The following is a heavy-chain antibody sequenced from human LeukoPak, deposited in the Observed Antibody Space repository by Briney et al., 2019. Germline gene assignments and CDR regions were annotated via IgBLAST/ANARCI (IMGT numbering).Heavy chain of an antibody. CDR3: ANSPGGFLEWLGDY. D-gene: IGHD3-3*01. V-gene: IGHV3-30*02. CDR1: GFTFSSYG. Sequence: GGSLRLSCAASGFTFSSYGMHWVRQAPGKGLEWVAFIRYDGSNKYYADSVKGRFTISRDNSKNTLYLQMNSLRAEDSAVYYCANSPGGFLEWLGDYWGQGTLVTVSS. J-gene: IGHJ4*02. CDR2: IRYDGSNK.